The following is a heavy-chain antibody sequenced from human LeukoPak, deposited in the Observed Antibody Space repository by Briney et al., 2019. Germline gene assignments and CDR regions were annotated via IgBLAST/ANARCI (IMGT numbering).Heavy chain of an antibody. D-gene: IGHD4-17*01. CDR1: GFIFSAYW. CDR2: INEDGGEE. CDR3: ARDDPTVTTGPPVGS. V-gene: IGHV3-7*01. Sequence: GGSLRLSCVDSGFIFSAYWMAWVRQAPGKGPEWVANINEDGGEERYVDSVRGRFTISRDNAKNTLYLQMNSLRVEDTAVYYCARDDPTVTTGPPVGSWGQGTLVTVSS. J-gene: IGHJ4*02.